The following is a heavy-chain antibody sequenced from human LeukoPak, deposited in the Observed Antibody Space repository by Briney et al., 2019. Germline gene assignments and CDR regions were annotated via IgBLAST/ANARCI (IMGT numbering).Heavy chain of an antibody. CDR1: GYTFTSYY. CDR2: INPSGGST. D-gene: IGHD6-13*01. Sequence: ASVKVSCKASGYTFTSYYMHWVRQAPGQGLEWMGIINPSGGSTSYAQKFQGRVTMTRDTSTSTVYMELSSLRSEDTAVYYCARDSGYSSSWYEGGDYWGQGTLVTVSS. V-gene: IGHV1-46*01. CDR3: ARDSGYSSSWYEGGDY. J-gene: IGHJ4*02.